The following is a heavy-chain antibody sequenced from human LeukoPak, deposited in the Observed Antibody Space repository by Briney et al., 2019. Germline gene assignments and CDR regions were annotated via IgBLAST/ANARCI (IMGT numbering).Heavy chain of an antibody. D-gene: IGHD1-26*01. CDR3: ARRWEVGAHFDY. Sequence: RSGESLKISCKGSGYSFTNFWIGWVRQMPGKGLEWLGIIYPGDSDTRYSPSFQGQVTISADKSVSTAYLQWSSLKASDTAMYYCARRWEVGAHFDYWGQGTLFTVSS. V-gene: IGHV5-51*01. J-gene: IGHJ4*02. CDR2: IYPGDSDT. CDR1: GYSFTNFW.